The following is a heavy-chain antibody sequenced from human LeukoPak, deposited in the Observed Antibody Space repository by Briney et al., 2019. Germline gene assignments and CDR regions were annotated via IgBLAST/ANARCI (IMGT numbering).Heavy chain of an antibody. CDR2: INPSSGGT. Sequence: VASVKVSCKASGYTFTSYGISWVRQAPGQGLEWMGIINPSSGGTTYAQKFQGRVTMTRDTSTSTVYMDLSGLRSEDTAVYYCARDLYYGSGAYYNGWDYWGQGTLVTVSS. J-gene: IGHJ4*02. D-gene: IGHD3-10*01. CDR3: ARDLYYGSGAYYNGWDY. V-gene: IGHV1-46*01. CDR1: GYTFTSYG.